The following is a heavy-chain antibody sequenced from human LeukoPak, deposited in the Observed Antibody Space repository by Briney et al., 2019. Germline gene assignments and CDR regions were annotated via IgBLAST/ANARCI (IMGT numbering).Heavy chain of an antibody. J-gene: IGHJ4*02. V-gene: IGHV4-34*01. Sequence: SETLSLTCAVYGGSFSGYYWIWIRQPPGKGLEWIGEINHSGSTIYNPSLQSRVTISVDTSKIQFSLKLSSVSAADTAVYYCASGSRTPDYWGQGTLVTVSS. CDR2: INHSGST. CDR1: GGSFSGYY. CDR3: ASGSRTPDY.